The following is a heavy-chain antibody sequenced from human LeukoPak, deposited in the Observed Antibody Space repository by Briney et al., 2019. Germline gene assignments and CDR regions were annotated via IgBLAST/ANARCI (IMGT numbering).Heavy chain of an antibody. CDR1: GYTFTSNY. D-gene: IGHD2-15*01. CDR3: ARDVSDCSGGSCYSYFDY. CDR2: INPSGGNT. V-gene: IGHV1-46*01. Sequence: ASVKVSCKAFGYTFTSNYMHWVRQAPGQGLEWMGIINPSGGNTSYAQKFQGRVTMTRDTSTSTVYMELSSLRSEDTAVYYCARDVSDCSGGSCYSYFDYWGQGTLVAVSS. J-gene: IGHJ4*02.